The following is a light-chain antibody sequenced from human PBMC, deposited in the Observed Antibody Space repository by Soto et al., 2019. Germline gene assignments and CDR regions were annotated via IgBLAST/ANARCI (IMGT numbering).Light chain of an antibody. V-gene: IGKV2-28*01. CDR3: MQALQTPADT. CDR1: QSLLHSKGYNY. J-gene: IGKJ2*01. Sequence: DIVMTQSPLSLPVTPGEPASISCRSSQSLLHSKGYNYLDWYLQKPGQSPQLLIYLGSNRASGVPDRCSGSGSGTDFTLKISRVEAEDVGVYYCMQALQTPADTFGQGTKLEIK. CDR2: LGS.